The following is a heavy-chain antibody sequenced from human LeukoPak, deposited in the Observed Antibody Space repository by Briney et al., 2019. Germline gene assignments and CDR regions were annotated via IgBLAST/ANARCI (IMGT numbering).Heavy chain of an antibody. J-gene: IGHJ4*02. CDR3: ARGGSWYGSLVY. CDR2: IYYSGST. V-gene: IGHV4-31*03. Sequence: SQTLSLTCTVSGGSISSGGYYWNWIRQHPGKGLEWIGYIYYSGSTYYNPSLKSRVTISIDTSKNQFSLKLSSVTAADTAVYYCARGGSWYGSLVYWGQGALVIVSS. D-gene: IGHD6-13*01. CDR1: GGSISSGGYY.